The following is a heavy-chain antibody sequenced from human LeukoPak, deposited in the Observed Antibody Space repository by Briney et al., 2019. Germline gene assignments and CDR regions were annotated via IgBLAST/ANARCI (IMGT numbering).Heavy chain of an antibody. V-gene: IGHV3-7*03. CDR3: VRGPHIAATSY. CDR2: IKQDGSEK. J-gene: IGHJ4*02. CDR1: GFSFNNYR. D-gene: IGHD6-25*01. Sequence: PGGSLRLSCVASGFSFNNYRMTWVRQAPGKGLEWVANIKQDGSEKQYVDSMKGRFAISRDNAKKSLYLQINTLRAEDTAVYYCVRGPHIAATSYWGQGTLVTVSS.